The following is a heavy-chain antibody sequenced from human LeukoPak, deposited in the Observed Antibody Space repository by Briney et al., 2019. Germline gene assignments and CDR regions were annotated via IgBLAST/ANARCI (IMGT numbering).Heavy chain of an antibody. CDR1: GGSFSGYY. V-gene: IGHV4-59*01. CDR3: AVGGSWFDP. CDR2: ICYSGST. Sequence: PSETLSLTCAVYGGSFSGYYWSWIRQPPGKGLEWIGYICYSGSTNYNPSLKSRVTISVDTSKNQFSLKLSSVTAADTAVYYCAVGGSWFDPWGQGTLVTVSS. D-gene: IGHD3-16*01. J-gene: IGHJ5*02.